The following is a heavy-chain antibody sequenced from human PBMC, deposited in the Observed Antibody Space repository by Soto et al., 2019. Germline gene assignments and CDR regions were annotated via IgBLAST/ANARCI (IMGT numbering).Heavy chain of an antibody. D-gene: IGHD3-3*01. CDR2: MNPNSGNT. CDR3: ARGDYDFSAMDV. Sequence: ASVKVSFKASGYTFTSYDINWVRQATGQGLEWMGWMNPNSGNTGYAQKFQGRVTMTRNTSISTAYMELSSLRSEDTAVYYCARGDYDFSAMDVWGQGTTVTVSS. J-gene: IGHJ6*02. CDR1: GYTFTSYD. V-gene: IGHV1-8*01.